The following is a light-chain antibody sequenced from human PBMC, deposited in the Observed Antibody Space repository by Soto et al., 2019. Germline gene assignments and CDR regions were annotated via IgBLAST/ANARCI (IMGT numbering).Light chain of an antibody. J-gene: IGKJ3*01. CDR1: QSISNW. V-gene: IGKV1-5*01. CDR2: DAS. CDR3: QQYQSYFLT. Sequence: DIQMTQSPSTLPASVGDRVTITCRASQSISNWLAWYQQKPGKAPKVLIYDASSLESGVPSRFSGSGFGTEFTLTISGLQPDDFATYYCQQYQSYFLTFGPGTTVDIK.